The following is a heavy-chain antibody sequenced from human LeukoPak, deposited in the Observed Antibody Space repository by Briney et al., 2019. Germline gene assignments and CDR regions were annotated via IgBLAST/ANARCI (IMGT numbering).Heavy chain of an antibody. CDR2: ISGTGGST. Sequence: GGSLRLSCAASVFTLSDNFITWVRQAAGKGREWVSAISGTGGSTYYADSVKGRFTISRDNSKNTLYLQMNSLRAEDTAVYYGAKEGWHVPFDYWGQGTLVTVSS. CDR1: VFTLSDNF. D-gene: IGHD6-19*01. V-gene: IGHV3-23*01. CDR3: AKEGWHVPFDY. J-gene: IGHJ4*02.